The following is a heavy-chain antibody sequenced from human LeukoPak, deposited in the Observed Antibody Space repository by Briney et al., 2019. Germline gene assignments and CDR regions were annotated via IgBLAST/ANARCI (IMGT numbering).Heavy chain of an antibody. V-gene: IGHV3-23*01. J-gene: IGHJ4*02. D-gene: IGHD3-22*01. CDR3: AKDVGYYDSSGYYSYFDY. CDR1: GFTFSSYG. CDR2: ISGGGGST. Sequence: GGTLRLSCAASGFTFSSYGMSWVRQAPGKGLEWVSAISGGGGSTCYADSVKGRFTISRDNSKNTLYLQMNSLRTEDTAVYYCAKDVGYYDSSGYYSYFDYWGQGTLVTVSS.